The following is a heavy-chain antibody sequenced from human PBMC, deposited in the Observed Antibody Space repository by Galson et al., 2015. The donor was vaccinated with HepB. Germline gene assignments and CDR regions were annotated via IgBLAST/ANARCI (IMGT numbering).Heavy chain of an antibody. V-gene: IGHV5-10-1*01. J-gene: IGHJ3*02. CDR2: IDPSDSYT. Sequence: QSGAEVKKPGESLRISCKGSAYSFTTYWITWVRLMPGKGLEWMGRIDPSDSYTNYSPSFQGHITISADKSISTAYLQWSSLKASDTAMYYCARRGDGYNYSGAFDIWGQGTMVTVSS. CDR1: AYSFTTYW. CDR3: ARRGDGYNYSGAFDI. D-gene: IGHD5-24*01.